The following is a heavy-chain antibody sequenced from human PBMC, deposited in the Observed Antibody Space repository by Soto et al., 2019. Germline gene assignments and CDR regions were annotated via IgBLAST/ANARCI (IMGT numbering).Heavy chain of an antibody. V-gene: IGHV3-7*03. CDR2: INRDGNEK. CDR3: ARAPDGSGSYYYFGG. Sequence: VGSVRLSCAASGFTFSSYWMSWVRQAPGKGLQWVANINRDGNEKYYVDSLKGRFTISRDNAENSLYLQMNTLRAEDTAVYYCARAPDGSGSYYYFGGWGQGTLVTVSS. D-gene: IGHD3-22*01. CDR1: GFTFSSYW. J-gene: IGHJ4*02.